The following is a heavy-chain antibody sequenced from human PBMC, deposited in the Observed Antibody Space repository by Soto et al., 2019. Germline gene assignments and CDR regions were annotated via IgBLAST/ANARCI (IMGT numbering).Heavy chain of an antibody. J-gene: IGHJ4*02. D-gene: IGHD6-13*01. V-gene: IGHV3-53*01. CDR1: GFTVSSNY. CDR3: ARGSASSSYNY. Sequence: QPGGSRRLSCAASGFTVSSNYMSGGRQAPGKGLEWVSVIYSGGSTYYADSVKGRFTISRDNSKNTLYLQMNSLRAEDTAVYYCARGSASSSYNYWGQGTLVTVSS. CDR2: IYSGGST.